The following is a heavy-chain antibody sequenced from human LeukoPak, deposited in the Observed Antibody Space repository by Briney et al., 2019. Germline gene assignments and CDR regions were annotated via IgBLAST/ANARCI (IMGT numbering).Heavy chain of an antibody. V-gene: IGHV3-30*04. D-gene: IGHD3-16*01. Sequence: GGSLRLSYAPSGITFRSYAMHWVRQAPGKGLEWVAVISYDGSNENYADSVKGRFTISRDKSKSTLYLQMNSLRAEDTAVYYCARGPALIYYHYHYYMDVWGKGTTVTVSS. J-gene: IGHJ6*03. CDR1: GITFRSYA. CDR2: ISYDGSNE. CDR3: ARGPALIYYHYHYYMDV.